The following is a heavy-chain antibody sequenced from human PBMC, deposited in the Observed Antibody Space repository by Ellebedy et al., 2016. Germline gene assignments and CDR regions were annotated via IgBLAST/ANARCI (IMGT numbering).Heavy chain of an antibody. V-gene: IGHV3-21*06. CDR1: GLTFSTLA. J-gene: IGHJ4*02. CDR3: VSQFNGNYGNF. CDR2: IGSSGGNL. Sequence: GGSLRLSCAASGLTFSTLAMHWARQAPGKGLEWLSSIGSSGGNLNYTESVKGRLTISRDNAKNSLYLQMNSLRVEDTAVYYCVSQFNGNYGNFWGQGTLVTVSS. D-gene: IGHD1-7*01.